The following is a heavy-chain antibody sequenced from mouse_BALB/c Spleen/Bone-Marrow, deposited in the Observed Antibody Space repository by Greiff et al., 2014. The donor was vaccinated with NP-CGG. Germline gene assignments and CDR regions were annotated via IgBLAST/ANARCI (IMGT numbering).Heavy chain of an antibody. D-gene: IGHD2-2*01. V-gene: IGHV14-3*02. CDR3: ARWLPLAY. CDR2: IDPANGNT. CDR1: GFNIKDTY. Sequence: VHVKQSGAELVKPGASVKLSCTASGFNIKDTYMHWVKQRPEQGLEWIGRIDPANGNTKYDPKFQGKATITADTSSNTAYLRLSSLTSEDTAVYYCARWLPLAYWGQGTLVTVSA. J-gene: IGHJ3*01.